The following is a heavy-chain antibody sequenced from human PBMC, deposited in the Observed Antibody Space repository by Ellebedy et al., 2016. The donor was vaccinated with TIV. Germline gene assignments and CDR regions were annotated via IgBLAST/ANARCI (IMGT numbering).Heavy chain of an antibody. V-gene: IGHV3-7*01. CDR1: GFTFSSYW. CDR3: ARDRDYGSGSHPNWFDP. CDR2: IKQDGSEK. J-gene: IGHJ5*02. Sequence: GGSLRLSXAASGFTFSSYWMSWVRQAPGKGLEWVANIKQDGSEKYYVDSVKGRFTISRDNAKNSLYLQMNSLRAEDTAVYYCARDRDYGSGSHPNWFDPWGQGTLVTVSS. D-gene: IGHD3-10*01.